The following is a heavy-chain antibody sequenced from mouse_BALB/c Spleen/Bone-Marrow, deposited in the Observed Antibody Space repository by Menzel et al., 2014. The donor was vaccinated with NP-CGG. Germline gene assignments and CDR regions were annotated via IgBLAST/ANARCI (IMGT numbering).Heavy chain of an antibody. J-gene: IGHJ3*01. CDR3: ARGGRYDGAWFAY. CDR1: GYTFTSYV. D-gene: IGHD2-14*01. Sequence: VQLKQSGPELVKPGASVKMSCKASGYTFTSYVMHWVKQKPGQGLEWIGYINPYNDGTKYNEKFKGKATLTSDKSSSTACMELSSLTSEDSAVYYCARGGRYDGAWFAYWGQGTLVTVSA. CDR2: INPYNDGT. V-gene: IGHV1-14*01.